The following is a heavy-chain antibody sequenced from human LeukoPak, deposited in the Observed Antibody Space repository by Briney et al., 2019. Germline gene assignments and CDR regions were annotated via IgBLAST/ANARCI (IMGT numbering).Heavy chain of an antibody. D-gene: IGHD5-12*01. CDR2: INHSGST. V-gene: IGHV4-39*07. CDR1: GGSISSSSYY. CDR3: ARGQGYSGYDSQEYFDY. J-gene: IGHJ4*02. Sequence: SETLSLTCTVSGGSISSSSYYWGWIRQPPGKGLEWIGEINHSGSTNYNPSLKSRVTISVDTSKNQFSLKLSSVTAADTAVYYCARGQGYSGYDSQEYFDYWGQGTLVTVSS.